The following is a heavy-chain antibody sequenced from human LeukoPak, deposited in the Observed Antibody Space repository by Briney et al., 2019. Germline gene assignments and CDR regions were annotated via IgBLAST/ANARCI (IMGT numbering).Heavy chain of an antibody. Sequence: GGSLRLSCAASGFTFSTYWMHWVRHAPGQGPVWVSRISPDGSTTTYADSVRGRFSISRDNAKNTPYMQMNSLRVDDTAVYYCVRGSSTWSPLGDYWGQGTLVTVST. V-gene: IGHV3-74*01. CDR2: ISPDGSTT. CDR3: VRGSSTWSPLGDY. J-gene: IGHJ4*02. D-gene: IGHD6-13*01. CDR1: GFTFSTYW.